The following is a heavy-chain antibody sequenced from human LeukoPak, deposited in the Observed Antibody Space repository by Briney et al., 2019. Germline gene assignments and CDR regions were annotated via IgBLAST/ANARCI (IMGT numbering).Heavy chain of an antibody. J-gene: IGHJ4*02. CDR3: ARGGYYDSSGYYYFSY. CDR1: GGSISSSSYY. D-gene: IGHD3-22*01. V-gene: IGHV4-39*07. CDR2: IYYSGST. Sequence: SETLSLTCTVSGGSISSSSYYWGWIRQPPGKGLEWIGSIYYSGSTYYNPSLKSRVTISVDTSKNQFSLKLSSVTAADTAVYYCARGGYYDSSGYYYFSYWGQGTLVTVS.